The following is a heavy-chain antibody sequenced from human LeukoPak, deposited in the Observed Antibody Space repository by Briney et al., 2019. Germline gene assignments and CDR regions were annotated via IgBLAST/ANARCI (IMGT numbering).Heavy chain of an antibody. D-gene: IGHD4-23*01. CDR3: ARVMVVTDAFDI. J-gene: IGHJ3*02. V-gene: IGHV3-11*01. Sequence: GGSLRLSCAASGFTFSDYYMSWIRQAPGKGLEWVSYISSSGSTIYCADSVKGRFTISRDNAKNSLYLQMNSLRAEDTAVYYCARVMVVTDAFDIWGQGTMVTVSS. CDR2: ISSSGSTI. CDR1: GFTFSDYY.